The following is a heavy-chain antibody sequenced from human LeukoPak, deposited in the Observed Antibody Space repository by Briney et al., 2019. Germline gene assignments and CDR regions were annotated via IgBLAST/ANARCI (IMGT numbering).Heavy chain of an antibody. V-gene: IGHV4-39*01. J-gene: IGHJ4*02. CDR3: ARQSYDAGSYSVLDH. CDR2: IYYSGTT. CDR1: GGSISGSDYY. D-gene: IGHD3-10*01. Sequence: SETLSLTCTVSGGSISGSDYYWGWIRQPPGKGLEWIGTIYYSGTTYYNPSLKSRLTISVDTSKNQFSLKLSSVTAADTAVYYCARQSYDAGSYSVLDHWGQGTLATVSS.